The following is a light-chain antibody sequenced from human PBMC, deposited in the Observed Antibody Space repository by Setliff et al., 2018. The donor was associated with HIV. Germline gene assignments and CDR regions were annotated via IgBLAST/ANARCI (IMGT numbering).Light chain of an antibody. V-gene: IGKV2-28*01. Sequence: DIVMTQSPFSLPVTPGEPASISCRSSQNLLHSNGYNYFDWYVQKPGQSPQLLIYLASHRASGVPDRFSGSGSGTDFTLKISRVEAEDVGVYYCMQSVQAPWTFGQGTKVDIK. CDR2: LAS. J-gene: IGKJ1*01. CDR1: QNLLHSNGYNY. CDR3: MQSVQAPWT.